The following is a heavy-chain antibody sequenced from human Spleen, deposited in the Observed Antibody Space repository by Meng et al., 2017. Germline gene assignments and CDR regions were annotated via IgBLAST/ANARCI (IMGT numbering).Heavy chain of an antibody. V-gene: IGHV3-15*01. CDR1: GFTFSCYW. CDR2: MKSNVDGGTV. CDR3: SGHVDY. Sequence: GASLKISCAASGFTFSCYWMTWVRQAPGKGLEWIGRMKSNVDGGTVEYAAAVKGRFFISRDDSENNFYMKMNSVKNEDTAVYYCSGHVDYWGQGTLVTVSS. J-gene: IGHJ4*02.